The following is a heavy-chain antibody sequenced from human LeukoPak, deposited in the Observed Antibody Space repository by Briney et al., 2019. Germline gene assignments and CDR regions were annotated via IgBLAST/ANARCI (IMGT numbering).Heavy chain of an antibody. J-gene: IGHJ4*02. CDR3: ARGDSYYGSGSYLNDY. D-gene: IGHD3-10*01. Sequence: ASVKVSCKASGYTFTSYDINWVRQATGQGPEWMGWMNPNSGNTGYAQKFQGRVTMTRNTSISTAYMELSSLRSEDTAVYYCARGDSYYGSGSYLNDYWGQGTLVTVSS. CDR2: MNPNSGNT. V-gene: IGHV1-8*01. CDR1: GYTFTSYD.